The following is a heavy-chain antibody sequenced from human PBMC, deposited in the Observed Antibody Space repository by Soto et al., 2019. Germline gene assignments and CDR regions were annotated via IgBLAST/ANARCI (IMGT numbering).Heavy chain of an antibody. CDR3: ARDLSWYFDL. CDR2: VSYDGSNK. V-gene: IGHV3-30-3*01. J-gene: IGHJ2*01. Sequence: QVQLVESGGGVVQPGRSLRLSCAASGFTFSNYAMHWVRQAPGKGLEWVAVVSYDGSNKYYADSVKGRFTISRDDSKNTLYLQMNSLTAEDTAVYYCARDLSWYFDLWGRGTLVTVSS. CDR1: GFTFSNYA.